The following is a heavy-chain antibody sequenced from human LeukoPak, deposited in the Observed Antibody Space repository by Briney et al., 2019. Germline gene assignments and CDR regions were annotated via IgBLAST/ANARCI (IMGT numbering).Heavy chain of an antibody. CDR3: ARDSGYCSKGVCDGIDY. V-gene: IGHV3-21*01. Sequence: GGSLRLSCAASGFSFSTYSMNWVRQAPGKGLEWVSSISSRSSYIYYADSVKGRFTISRDNAKNSLYLQMNSLRAEDTAVYYCARDSGYCSKGVCDGIDYWGQGTLVTVSS. CDR1: GFSFSTYS. J-gene: IGHJ4*02. D-gene: IGHD2-8*01. CDR2: ISSRSSYI.